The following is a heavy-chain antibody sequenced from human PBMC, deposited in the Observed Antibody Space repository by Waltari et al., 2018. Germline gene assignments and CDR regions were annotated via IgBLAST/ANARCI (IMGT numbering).Heavy chain of an antibody. J-gene: IGHJ4*02. D-gene: IGHD6-6*01. Sequence: QLQLQESGPGLVKPSETLSLTCTVSGGSISSSSYYWGWIRQPPGKGLEWIGSIYYSGSTYYNPSLKSRVTISVDTSKNQFSLKLSSVTAADTAVYYCARGSIAARAPFDYWGQGTLVTVSS. CDR3: ARGSIAARAPFDY. CDR1: GGSISSSSYY. V-gene: IGHV4-39*07. CDR2: IYYSGST.